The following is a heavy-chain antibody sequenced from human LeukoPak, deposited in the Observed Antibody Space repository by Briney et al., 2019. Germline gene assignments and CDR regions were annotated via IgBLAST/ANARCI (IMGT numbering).Heavy chain of an antibody. J-gene: IGHJ4*02. Sequence: GGSLRLSCAASGFTFSSYGMHWVRQAPGKGLEWVAFIRYGGSNKYYADSVKGRFTISRDNSKNTLYLQMNSLRAEDTAVYYCAKDRYCSGGSCYQKFDYWGQGTLVTVSS. CDR1: GFTFSSYG. CDR3: AKDRYCSGGSCYQKFDY. V-gene: IGHV3-30*02. CDR2: IRYGGSNK. D-gene: IGHD2-15*01.